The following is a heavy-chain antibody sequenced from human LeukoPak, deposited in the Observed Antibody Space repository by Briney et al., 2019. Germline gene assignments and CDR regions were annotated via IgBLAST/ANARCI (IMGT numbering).Heavy chain of an antibody. CDR2: ISSSSSTI. CDR3: ARDLGATQDHDVFDI. J-gene: IGHJ3*02. Sequence: GGSLRLSCAASGFTFSSYSMNWVRQAPGKGLEWVSYISSSSSTIYYADSVKGRFTISRDNAKNSLYLQMNSLRAEDTAVYYCARDLGATQDHDVFDIWGQGTMVTVSS. D-gene: IGHD1-26*01. V-gene: IGHV3-48*04. CDR1: GFTFSSYS.